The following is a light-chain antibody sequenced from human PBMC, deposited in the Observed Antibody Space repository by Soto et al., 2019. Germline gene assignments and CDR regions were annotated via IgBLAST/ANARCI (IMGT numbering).Light chain of an antibody. CDR1: QGISSW. CDR2: AAS. V-gene: IGKV1-12*01. J-gene: IGKJ1*01. Sequence: DIRMTQSPSSVSASVGDRVTITCRASQGISSWLAWYQQKPGKAPKLLIYAASSLQSGVPSRFSGSGSGTDFTLTISRLEPEDFAVYYCQQYGSSPRTFGQGTKVDIK. CDR3: QQYGSSPRT.